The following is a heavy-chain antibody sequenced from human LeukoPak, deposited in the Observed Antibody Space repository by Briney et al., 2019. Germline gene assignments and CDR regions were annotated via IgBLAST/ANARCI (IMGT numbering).Heavy chain of an antibody. CDR2: INPSGGST. Sequence: ASVKVSCKASGYTFTSYYTHWVRQAPGQGLEWMGIINPSGGSTSYAQKFQGRVTMTRDTSTSTVYMELSSLRSEDTAVYYCAGGDTAMEFDYWGQGTLVTVSS. J-gene: IGHJ4*02. CDR3: AGGDTAMEFDY. D-gene: IGHD5-18*01. CDR1: GYTFTSYY. V-gene: IGHV1-46*01.